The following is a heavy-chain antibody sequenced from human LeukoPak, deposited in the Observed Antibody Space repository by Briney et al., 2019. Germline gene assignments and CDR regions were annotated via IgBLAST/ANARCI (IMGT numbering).Heavy chain of an antibody. Sequence: GGSLRLSCAASGFSLSDAWMTWVRQAPGKGLEWVGHIKGKTDGGTTNYAAPVRGRFTISRDDSKNTLYLQMSSLQTEDTAVYYCATDTSGYVDYWGQGTLVTVSS. CDR1: GFSLSDAW. D-gene: IGHD3-10*01. CDR3: ATDTSGYVDY. CDR2: IKGKTDGGTT. J-gene: IGHJ4*02. V-gene: IGHV3-15*01.